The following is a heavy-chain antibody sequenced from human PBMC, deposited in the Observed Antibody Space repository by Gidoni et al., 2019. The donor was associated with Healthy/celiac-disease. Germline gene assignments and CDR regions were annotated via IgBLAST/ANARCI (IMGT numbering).Heavy chain of an antibody. CDR3: ARDSGSYYGMDV. D-gene: IGHD1-26*01. Sequence: QVQLQESGPGLVKPSQTLSLTCTVSGDSISSGSYYWSWVRQPAGKGLEWIGRIYTSGSTYYNPSLKSRVTISVDTSRNQFSLKLTSLTAADTAVYYCARDSGSYYGMDVWGQGTTVTVSS. V-gene: IGHV4-61*02. CDR1: GDSISSGSYY. CDR2: IYTSGST. J-gene: IGHJ6*02.